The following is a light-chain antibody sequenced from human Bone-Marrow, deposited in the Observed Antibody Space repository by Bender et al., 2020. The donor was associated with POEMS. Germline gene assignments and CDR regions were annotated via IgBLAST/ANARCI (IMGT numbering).Light chain of an antibody. Sequence: YQQLPGAAPKVLIYANNRRPSGVPDRFSGSQSGASASLAITGLQAEDEADYYCQSYDSSLSASVFGTGTEVSVL. CDR3: QSYDSSLSASV. CDR2: ANN. V-gene: IGLV1-40*01. J-gene: IGLJ1*01.